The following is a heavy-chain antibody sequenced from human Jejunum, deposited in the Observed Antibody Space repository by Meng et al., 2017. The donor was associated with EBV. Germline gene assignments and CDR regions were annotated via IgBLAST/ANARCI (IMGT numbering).Heavy chain of an antibody. Sequence: QVQLVQSGAEVKEPGASVKVSCKASGYTLSDFGITWVRQVPGQGLEWMGWTSTDNGNTNSAQKFQGRVTMTTDTSTSTAYMELRSLRSDDTAIYYCARDSRVSADYWGQGTLVTVSS. CDR1: GYTLSDFG. CDR3: ARDSRVSADY. D-gene: IGHD5/OR15-5a*01. CDR2: TSTDNGNT. J-gene: IGHJ4*02. V-gene: IGHV1-18*04.